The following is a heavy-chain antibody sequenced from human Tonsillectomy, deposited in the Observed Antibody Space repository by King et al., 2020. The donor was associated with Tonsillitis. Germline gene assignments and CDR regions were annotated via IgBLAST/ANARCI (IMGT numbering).Heavy chain of an antibody. Sequence: QLQESGPGLVKPSETLSLTCAVSGSSITSGFYWGWIRHPPGKGLEWFGSIYHSGSTYYNPSLKSRVTISVDTSTNQFSLKLSSVTAADTAVYYCGRARDWVQLFDYWGQGTQVTVSS. D-gene: IGHD5-24*01. V-gene: IGHV4-38-2*01. CDR1: GSSITSGFY. CDR2: IYHSGST. CDR3: GRARDWVQLFDY. J-gene: IGHJ4*02.